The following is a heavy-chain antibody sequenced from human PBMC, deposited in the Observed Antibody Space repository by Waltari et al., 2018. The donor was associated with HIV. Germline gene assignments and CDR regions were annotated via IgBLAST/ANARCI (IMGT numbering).Heavy chain of an antibody. CDR1: RFTFSSCG. Sequence: EVQLLESGGGLVQPGGSLRLSCAASRFTFSSCGMSWVRQAPGKGLEWVSAISGSGDRTYYADSVKGRFTISRDNSKNTLYLQMNRLGAEDTAVYFCAKDLLTVDAFDIWGQGTMVTVSS. V-gene: IGHV3-23*01. J-gene: IGHJ3*02. CDR3: AKDLLTVDAFDI. CDR2: ISGSGDRT.